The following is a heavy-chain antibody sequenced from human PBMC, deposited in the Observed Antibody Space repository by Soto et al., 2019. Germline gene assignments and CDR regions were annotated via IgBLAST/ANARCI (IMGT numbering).Heavy chain of an antibody. CDR2: IHYSGST. CDR3: ARHEGNGNVWPLDY. J-gene: IGHJ4*02. Sequence: PSETLSLTCTVSGDSIGTTHSYWAWIRQSPGKGLEWIGNIHYSGSTYYMPSLRSRVTLSGDTSKNQFSLRLTSVTAEDTAVYYCARHEGNGNVWPLDYWGQGILVTVSS. D-gene: IGHD2-8*01. CDR1: GDSIGTTHSY. V-gene: IGHV4-39*01.